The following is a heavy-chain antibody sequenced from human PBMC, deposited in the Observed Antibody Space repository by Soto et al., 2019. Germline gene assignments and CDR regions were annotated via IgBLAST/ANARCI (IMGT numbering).Heavy chain of an antibody. CDR3: ARTGGGAVDY. Sequence: QVQLQESGPGLVKPSQTLSLTCTVSGGSISSGDYYWSWIRQPPGKGLEWIGYIYYSGSTYYNPSLKRVVTISVDPPKNRFPLKLGSVTAADRAVYYCARTGGGAVDYWGQGTLVTVSS. J-gene: IGHJ4*02. V-gene: IGHV4-30-4*01. CDR1: GGSISSGDYY. CDR2: IYYSGST. D-gene: IGHD3-10*01.